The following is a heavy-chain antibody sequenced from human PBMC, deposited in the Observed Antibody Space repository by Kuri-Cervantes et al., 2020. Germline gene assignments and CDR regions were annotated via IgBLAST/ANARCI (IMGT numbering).Heavy chain of an antibody. CDR3: AKYDRKLVPAASFDY. CDR1: GFTVSSNY. D-gene: IGHD2-2*01. V-gene: IGHV3-53*01. J-gene: IGHJ4*02. CDR2: IYSGGRT. Sequence: GESLKISCAASGFTVSSNYMSWVRQAPGKGLEWVSVIYSGGRTYYADSVKGRFTISRDNSKNTLYLQMNSLRAEDTAVYYCAKYDRKLVPAASFDYWGQGTLVTVSS.